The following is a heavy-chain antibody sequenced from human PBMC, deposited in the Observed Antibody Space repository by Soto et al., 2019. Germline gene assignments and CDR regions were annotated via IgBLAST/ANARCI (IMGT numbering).Heavy chain of an antibody. J-gene: IGHJ5*02. Sequence: SGPTLVNPTQTLTLTCTLTGFSLRNSGVGVGWIRQPPGTALEWVSLIYWNDDKRYTPSLKSRLTITKDTTKNQVVLTMTKVDSVHTATYDGAHKLDTVDWFCRWGKETLVTVSS. CDR2: IYWNDDK. CDR1: GFSLRNSGVG. CDR3: AHKLDTVDWFCR. V-gene: IGHV2-5*01. D-gene: IGHD5-18*01.